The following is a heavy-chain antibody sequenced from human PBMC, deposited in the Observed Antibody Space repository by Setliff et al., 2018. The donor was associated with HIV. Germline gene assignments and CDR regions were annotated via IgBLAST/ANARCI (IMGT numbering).Heavy chain of an antibody. CDR3: ARQVGEGKWYLDS. CDR1: GVSVNNDDDY. V-gene: IGHV4-39*01. J-gene: IGHJ4*01. D-gene: IGHD1-26*01. Sequence: SETLSLTCAVSGVSVNNDDDYWGWIRQPPGKGLEWIAIIHQSGTAHKRPSLKSRVTISIDPSENLFSLKLSGLTAADTAIYYCARQVGEGKWYLDSWGHGALVTVSS. CDR2: IHQSGTA.